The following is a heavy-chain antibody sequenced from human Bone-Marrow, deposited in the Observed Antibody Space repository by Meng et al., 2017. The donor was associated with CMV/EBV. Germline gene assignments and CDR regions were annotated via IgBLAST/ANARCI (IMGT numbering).Heavy chain of an antibody. CDR3: ARAFCRSASCYAFDI. CDR2: IYNNGRT. CDR1: GASISTFY. J-gene: IGHJ3*02. V-gene: IGHV4-59*01. D-gene: IGHD2-2*01. Sequence: SETLSLTCTVSGASISTFYWSWIRQPPGKGLEWLGYIYNNGRTNYNPSLRSRLTISEDTSKSQVSLNLSSVTAADTALYYCARAFCRSASCYAFDIWGQGTMVT.